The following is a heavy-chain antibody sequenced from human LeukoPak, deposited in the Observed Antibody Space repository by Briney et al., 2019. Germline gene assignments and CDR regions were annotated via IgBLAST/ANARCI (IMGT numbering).Heavy chain of an antibody. D-gene: IGHD3-22*01. Sequence: SETLSLTCTVSGGSISPYYWSWIRQPPRKGLEWIGYIYYSGSTNYNPSLKSRVTISLDTSRNQFSLNLRSVTAADTAVYYCARGDYYDSSGTYYFDYWGQGTLVTVSS. CDR2: IYYSGST. V-gene: IGHV4-59*08. CDR3: ARGDYYDSSGTYYFDY. J-gene: IGHJ4*02. CDR1: GGSISPYY.